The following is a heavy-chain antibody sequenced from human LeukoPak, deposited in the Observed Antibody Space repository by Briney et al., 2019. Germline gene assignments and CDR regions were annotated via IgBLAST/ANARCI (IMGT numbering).Heavy chain of an antibody. Sequence: SVKVSCKASGGTFSSYAISWVRQAPGQGLEWMGGIIPIFGTANYAQKFQGRVTITADKSTSTAYLQWSSLKASDTAMYYCARHAETGLWFDPWGQGTLVTVSS. J-gene: IGHJ5*02. CDR2: IIPIFGTA. D-gene: IGHD1-1*01. V-gene: IGHV1-69*06. CDR3: ARHAETGLWFDP. CDR1: GGTFSSYA.